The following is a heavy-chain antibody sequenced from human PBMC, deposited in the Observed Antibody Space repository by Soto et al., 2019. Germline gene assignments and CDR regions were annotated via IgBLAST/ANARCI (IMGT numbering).Heavy chain of an antibody. J-gene: IGHJ6*02. CDR3: ARDLTVTSPYYYYYGMDV. V-gene: IGHV3-13*01. CDR2: IGTAGDT. D-gene: IGHD4-4*01. Sequence: GSLRLSCAASGFTFSSYDMHWVRQATGKGLEWVSAIGTAGDTYYPGSVKGRFTISRENAKNSLYLQMNSLRAEDTAVYYCARDLTVTSPYYYYYGMDVWGQGTTVTVSS. CDR1: GFTFSSYD.